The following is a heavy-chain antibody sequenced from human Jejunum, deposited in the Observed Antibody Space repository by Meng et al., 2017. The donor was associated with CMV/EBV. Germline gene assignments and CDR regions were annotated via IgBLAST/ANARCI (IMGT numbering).Heavy chain of an antibody. CDR3: ARGWGCSSTSCYIFDY. J-gene: IGHJ4*02. CDR2: INWNGGST. CDR1: FDDYG. D-gene: IGHD2-2*02. V-gene: IGHV3-20*03. Sequence: FDDYGMSWVRQAPGKGLEWVSDINWNGGSTDYADSVKGRFTISRDNAKNSLYLQMNSLRAEDTALYYCARGWGCSSTSCYIFDYWGQGTLVTVSS.